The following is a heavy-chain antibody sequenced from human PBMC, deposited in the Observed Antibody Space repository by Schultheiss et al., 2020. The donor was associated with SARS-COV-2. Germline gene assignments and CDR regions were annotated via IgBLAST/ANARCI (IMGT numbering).Heavy chain of an antibody. V-gene: IGHV1-2*06. CDR1: GYTFTGYY. D-gene: IGHD6-6*01. J-gene: IGHJ6*02. Sequence: ASVKVSCKASGYTFTGYYMHWVRQAPGQGLEWMGRINPNSGGTNYAQKFQGRVTMTRDTSISTAYMELSRLRSDDTAVYYCARDRPLVLYYYYGMDVWGQGTTVTVSS. CDR2: INPNSGGT. CDR3: ARDRPLVLYYYYGMDV.